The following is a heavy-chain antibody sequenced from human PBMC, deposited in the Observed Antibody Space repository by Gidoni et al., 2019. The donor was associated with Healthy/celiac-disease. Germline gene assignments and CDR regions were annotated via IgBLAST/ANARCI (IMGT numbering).Heavy chain of an antibody. CDR1: GFTFSSYS. J-gene: IGHJ4*02. CDR3: ATLDVVVPAAVDY. CDR2: ISSSSSTI. Sequence: EVQLVESGGGLVQPGGSLRLSCAASGFTFSSYSMNWVRQAPGKGLEWVSYISSSSSTIYYADSVKGRFTIFRDNAKNSLYLQMNSLRAEDTAVYYCATLDVVVPAAVDYWGQGTLVTVSS. V-gene: IGHV3-48*04. D-gene: IGHD2-2*01.